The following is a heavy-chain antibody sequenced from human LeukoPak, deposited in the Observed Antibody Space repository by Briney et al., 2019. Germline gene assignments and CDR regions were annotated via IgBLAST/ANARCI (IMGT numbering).Heavy chain of an antibody. Sequence: GGSLRLSCAASGFTFSNYNMNWVRQTPGKGLEWVSSITRGSIYTFYADSVKGRFTISRDNAKNSLSLQMNSLRAEDTAVYYCARAAGSSGGGWFDPWGQGSLVTVSS. J-gene: IGHJ5*02. V-gene: IGHV3-21*01. CDR1: GFTFSNYN. D-gene: IGHD6-19*01. CDR2: ITRGSIYT. CDR3: ARAAGSSGGGWFDP.